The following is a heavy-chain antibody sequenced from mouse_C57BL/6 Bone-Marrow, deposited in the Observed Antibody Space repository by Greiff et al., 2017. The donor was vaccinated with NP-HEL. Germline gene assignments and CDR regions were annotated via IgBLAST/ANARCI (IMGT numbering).Heavy chain of an antibody. D-gene: IGHD1-1*01. CDR3: ARSRVITTSRGYFDY. J-gene: IGHJ2*01. CDR1: GYTFTDYY. Sequence: VQLQQSGPELVKPGASVKISCKASGYTFTDYYINWVKQRPGQGLEWIGWIFPGSGSTYYNEKFKGKATLTVDKSSSTAYMLLSSLTSEDSAVDFGARSRVITTSRGYFDYWGQGTTLTVSS. V-gene: IGHV1-75*01. CDR2: IFPGSGST.